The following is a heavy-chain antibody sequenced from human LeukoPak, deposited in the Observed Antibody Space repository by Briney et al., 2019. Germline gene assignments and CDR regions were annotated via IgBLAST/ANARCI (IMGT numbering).Heavy chain of an antibody. D-gene: IGHD1-26*01. J-gene: IGHJ6*03. Sequence: ASVKVSWKASAYTFTSYGISWVRQAPGQGLEWMGWISGSNGNTKSAQSLQGRVTMTTDTSTSTAYMELRSLRSDDTAVYYCARGTVSGADYYYMDVWGTGTTVTVSS. V-gene: IGHV1-18*01. CDR2: ISGSNGNT. CDR1: AYTFTSYG. CDR3: ARGTVSGADYYYMDV.